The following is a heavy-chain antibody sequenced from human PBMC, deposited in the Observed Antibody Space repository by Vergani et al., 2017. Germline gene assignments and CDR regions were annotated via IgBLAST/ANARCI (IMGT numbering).Heavy chain of an antibody. Sequence: QVQLVQSGAEVKKPGASVKVSCKAPGYTFTGYYMHWVRQAPGQGLEWMGWINPNSGGTNYAQKFQGRVTMTRDTSISTAYMELSRLRSDDTAVYYCAPSRIVGATDPYDAFDIWGQGTMVTVSS. CDR2: INPNSGGT. J-gene: IGHJ3*02. CDR1: GYTFTGYY. V-gene: IGHV1-2*02. D-gene: IGHD1-26*01. CDR3: APSRIVGATDPYDAFDI.